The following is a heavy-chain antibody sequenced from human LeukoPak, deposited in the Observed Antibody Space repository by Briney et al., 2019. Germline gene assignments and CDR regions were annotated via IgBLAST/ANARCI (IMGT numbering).Heavy chain of an antibody. CDR3: ATSFWTF. D-gene: IGHD3/OR15-3a*01. CDR1: GIAFSNDW. Sequence: GGSLRLSCAASGIAFSNDWMSWVRQAPGKGLEWVANIKEDGSEKYYVDSVKGRFTISRDTAKNSLYLQMNSLRAEDTAVYYCATSFWTFWGQGTLVTVSS. V-gene: IGHV3-7*01. J-gene: IGHJ4*02. CDR2: IKEDGSEK.